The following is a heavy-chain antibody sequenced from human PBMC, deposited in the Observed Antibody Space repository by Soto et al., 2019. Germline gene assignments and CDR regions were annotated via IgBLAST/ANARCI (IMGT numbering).Heavy chain of an antibody. CDR3: ARGNDTWFFAL. CDR1: DDSISSGGYY. D-gene: IGHD1-1*01. J-gene: IGHJ2*01. CDR2: IYGTGNM. V-gene: IGHV4-31*03. Sequence: SETLSLTCTVSDDSISSGGYYWSWIRQHPGKGLEWIGYIYGTGNMYYKSSLKSRLTFSVDTSKNHFSLKLTSVTAADTSVYYCARGNDTWFFALWGSGTLVTVSS.